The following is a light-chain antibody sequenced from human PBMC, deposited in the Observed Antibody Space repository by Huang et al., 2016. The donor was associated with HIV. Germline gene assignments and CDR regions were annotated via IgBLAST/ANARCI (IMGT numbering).Light chain of an antibody. V-gene: IGKV3-15*01. CDR3: QKYNNWPWA. CDR2: EAS. CDR1: QSVSTR. Sequence: EIVMTQSPATLSMSPGERATLSCRASQSVSTRLAWYQHKPGQAPRLLISEASTRATGVPARCSGSGSGTEFTLTISGLQSEDFAVYYCQKYNNWPWAFGQGTKVEIK. J-gene: IGKJ1*01.